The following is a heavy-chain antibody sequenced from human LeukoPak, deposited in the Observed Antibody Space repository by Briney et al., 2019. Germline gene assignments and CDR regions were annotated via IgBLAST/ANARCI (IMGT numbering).Heavy chain of an antibody. D-gene: IGHD5-12*01. V-gene: IGHV3-30*02. Sequence: PGGSLRLSCAASGFTFSSYGMHWVRQAPGKGLEWVAFIRYDGSNKYYADSVKGRFTISRDNSKNTLYLQMNSLRAEDTAVYYCAKDGYPTYSFDYWGQGTLVTVPS. J-gene: IGHJ4*02. CDR3: AKDGYPTYSFDY. CDR1: GFTFSSYG. CDR2: IRYDGSNK.